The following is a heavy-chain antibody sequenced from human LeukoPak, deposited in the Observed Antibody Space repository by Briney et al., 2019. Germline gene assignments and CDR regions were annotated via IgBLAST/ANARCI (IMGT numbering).Heavy chain of an antibody. Sequence: GGTLRLSCAASGFTFTNFGMSWVRQAPGKELVWVSRISSSGDTTNYADSVKGRFTISRDNSKNSVYLQMNSLRAEDTAVYYCARGRNYGSGSYVFDYWGQGTLVTVSS. CDR3: ARGRNYGSGSYVFDY. J-gene: IGHJ4*02. V-gene: IGHV3-23*01. D-gene: IGHD3-10*01. CDR1: GFTFTNFG. CDR2: ISSSGDTT.